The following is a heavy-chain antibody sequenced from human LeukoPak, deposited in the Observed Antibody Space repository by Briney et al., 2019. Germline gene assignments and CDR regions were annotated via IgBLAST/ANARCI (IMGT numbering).Heavy chain of an antibody. CDR2: IKQDGSEK. V-gene: IGHV3-7*04. D-gene: IGHD5-18*01. CDR1: GFTFSSYW. Sequence: GGSLRLSCAASGFTFSSYWMSWVRQAPGKGLEWVANIKQDGSEKYYVDSVKGRFTISRDNAKNSLYLQMNSLRAEDTAVYYCARGLRYSYGYYFDYWGQGTLVTVSS. J-gene: IGHJ4*02. CDR3: ARGLRYSYGYYFDY.